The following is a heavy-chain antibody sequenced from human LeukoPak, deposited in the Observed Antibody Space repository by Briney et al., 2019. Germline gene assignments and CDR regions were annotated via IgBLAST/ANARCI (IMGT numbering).Heavy chain of an antibody. CDR1: GFTFDDYA. CDR3: AKSAGIQLWFYTHFDY. Sequence: PGGSLRLSCAASGFTFDDYAMHWVRQAPGKGLEWVSGISWNSGSIGYADSVKGRFTISRDNARNSLYLQMNSLRAEDTALYYCAKSAGIQLWFYTHFDYWGQGTLVTVSS. V-gene: IGHV3-9*01. D-gene: IGHD5-18*01. J-gene: IGHJ4*02. CDR2: ISWNSGSI.